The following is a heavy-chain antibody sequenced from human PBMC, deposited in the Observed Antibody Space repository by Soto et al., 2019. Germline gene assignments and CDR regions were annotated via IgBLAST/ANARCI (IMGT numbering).Heavy chain of an antibody. CDR1: GDTIRSDY. CDR3: ASRKSSPYFDY. CDR2: IYYSGST. D-gene: IGHD3-10*01. V-gene: IGHV4-59*08. Sequence: SETLSLTCSVSGDTIRSDYWNWIRQPPGKRLEWIGYIYYSGSTYYNPSLKSRVTISVDTSKNQFSLKLSSVTAADTAVYYCASRKSSPYFDYWGQGTLVTVSS. J-gene: IGHJ4*02.